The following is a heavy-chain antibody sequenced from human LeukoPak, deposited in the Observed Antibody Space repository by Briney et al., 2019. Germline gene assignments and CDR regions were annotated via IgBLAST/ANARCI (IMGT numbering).Heavy chain of an antibody. CDR3: ARSARHCNNGVCFTDYYIDL. J-gene: IGHJ6*03. CDR1: GYTFTGYY. V-gene: IGHV1-2*02. CDR2: INPNSGGT. Sequence: ASVKVSCKASGYTFTGYYIHWVRQAPGQGLEWMGWINPNSGGTNYAQKFQGRVTMTRDASISTAYMEMSSLTSADTAVYYCARSARHCNNGVCFTDYYIDLWGKGTTVIVSS. D-gene: IGHD2-8*01.